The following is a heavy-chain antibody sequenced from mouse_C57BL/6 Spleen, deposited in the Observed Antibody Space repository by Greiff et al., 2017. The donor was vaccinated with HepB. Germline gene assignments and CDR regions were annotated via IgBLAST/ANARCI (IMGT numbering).Heavy chain of an antibody. CDR2: IDPEDGET. Sequence: EVQLQQSGAELVKPGASVKLSCTASGFNIKDYYMHWVKQRTEQGLEWIGRIDPEDGETKYAPKFQGKATITADTSSNTTYLQLSSLTTEGDSGYCCGRWDVSWYFDVWGTGTPVTVSS. CDR3: GRWDVSWYFDV. D-gene: IGHD4-1*01. V-gene: IGHV14-2*01. CDR1: GFNIKDYY. J-gene: IGHJ1*03.